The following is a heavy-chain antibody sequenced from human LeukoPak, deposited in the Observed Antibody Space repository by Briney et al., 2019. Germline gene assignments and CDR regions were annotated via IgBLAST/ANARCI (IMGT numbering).Heavy chain of an antibody. CDR1: GFTFSSHS. CDR2: ISSSSNYI. J-gene: IGHJ4*02. CDR3: ARKGAYAFDY. V-gene: IGHV3-21*01. D-gene: IGHD5-12*01. Sequence: GGSLRLSCAASGFTFSSHSMNWVRQAPGKGLEWVSSISSSSNYIYYADSLKGRFTSSRDNAKNSLYLQMNSLRVEDTAVYYCARKGAYAFDYWGQGTLVTVSS.